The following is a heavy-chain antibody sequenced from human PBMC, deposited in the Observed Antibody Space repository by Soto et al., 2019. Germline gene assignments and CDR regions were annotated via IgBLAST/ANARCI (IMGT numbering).Heavy chain of an antibody. CDR2: IYPGGSEK. Sequence: EVQLVESGGGLVQPGGSLRLSCTASGFTFSSYWMTWVRQAPGKGLEWVANIYPGGSEKYYVESVKGRFTISRDNTRNSRSLQMNSLRAEDTAVYFCARDRGSGLYRAGSDYWGQGTQVTVSS. J-gene: IGHJ4*02. V-gene: IGHV3-7*01. CDR1: GFTFSSYW. CDR3: ARDRGSGLYRAGSDY. D-gene: IGHD6-19*01.